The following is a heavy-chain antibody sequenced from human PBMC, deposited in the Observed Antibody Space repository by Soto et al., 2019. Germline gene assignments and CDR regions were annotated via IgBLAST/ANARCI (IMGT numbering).Heavy chain of an antibody. CDR2: IIPIYGTA. CDR1: GGTFSSYA. V-gene: IGHV1-69*12. Sequence: QVQLVQSGAEVKKPGSSVKVSCKASGGTFSSYAISWVRQAPGQGLEWMGGIIPIYGTANYAHKFQGRVTNTADESTSTAYMELSSLRSEDTAVYYCSSPVAGDWYFDLWGRGTLVTVSS. CDR3: SSPVAGDWYFDL. J-gene: IGHJ2*01. D-gene: IGHD6-19*01.